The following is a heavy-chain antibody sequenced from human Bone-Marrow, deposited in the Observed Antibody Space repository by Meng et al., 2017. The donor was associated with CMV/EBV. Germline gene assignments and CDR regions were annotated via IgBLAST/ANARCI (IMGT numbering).Heavy chain of an antibody. CDR3: ASLGVTGTGDY. V-gene: IGHV1-46*01. CDR1: GHTFTGYY. J-gene: IGHJ4*02. D-gene: IGHD3-16*01. CDR2: INPSGGST. Sequence: ASVKVSCKASGHTFTGYYMHWVRQAPGQGLEWMGIINPSGGSTSYAQKFQGRVTMTRDTSTSTVYMELSSLRSEDTAVYYCASLGVTGTGDYWGQGTLGTFSS.